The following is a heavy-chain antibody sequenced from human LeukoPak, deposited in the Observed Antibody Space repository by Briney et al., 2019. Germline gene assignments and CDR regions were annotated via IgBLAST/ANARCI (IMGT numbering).Heavy chain of an antibody. J-gene: IGHJ4*01. CDR3: ARTPQGDNYFDY. V-gene: IGHV4-4*07. D-gene: IGHD3-9*01. CDR2: IYSSGKT. Sequence: KSSETLSLTCTVSGGSINNYYWTWIRQPAGKGLEWIGRIYSSGKTNYNPSLKSRVTMSVDTSNNQLSLMMTSVTAADTAVFYCARTPQGDNYFDYWGQDTWSPSPQ. CDR1: GGSINNYY.